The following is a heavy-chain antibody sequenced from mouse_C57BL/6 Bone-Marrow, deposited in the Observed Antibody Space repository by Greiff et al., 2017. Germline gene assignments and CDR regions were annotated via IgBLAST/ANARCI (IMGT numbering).Heavy chain of an antibody. V-gene: IGHV14-3*01. CDR1: GFTIKHTY. Sequence: VQLQQSVAELVRPGASVTLSCTASGFTIKHTYMNWVKQRPEQCLEWIGRIDPANGNTKYAPKFQGKATITADTSSNTAYLQLSSLTSEDTAIYYCARRAYYGSKRVYFDYWGQGTTLTVSS. CDR3: ARRAYYGSKRVYFDY. CDR2: IDPANGNT. J-gene: IGHJ2*01. D-gene: IGHD1-1*01.